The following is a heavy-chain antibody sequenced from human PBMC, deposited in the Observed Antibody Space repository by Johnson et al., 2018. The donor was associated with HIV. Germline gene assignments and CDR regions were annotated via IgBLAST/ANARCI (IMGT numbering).Heavy chain of an antibody. V-gene: IGHV3-20*04. J-gene: IGHJ3*02. CDR2: INWNGGST. CDR1: GFTFSSYA. Sequence: VQLVESGGGLVQPGGSLRLSCAASGFTFSSYAMSWVRQAPGKGLEWVSGINWNGGSTGYADSVKGRFTVSRDNAKNSLFLQMNTLRAEDTAVYYCAREVYDYVWGSYRSPDAFDIWGQGTMVTVSS. D-gene: IGHD3-16*02. CDR3: AREVYDYVWGSYRSPDAFDI.